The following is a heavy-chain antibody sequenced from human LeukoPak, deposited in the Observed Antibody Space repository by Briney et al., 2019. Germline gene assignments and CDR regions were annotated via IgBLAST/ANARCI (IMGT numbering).Heavy chain of an antibody. CDR3: ARHKQSGTYYDAFDI. Sequence: SQTLSLTCTVSGGSISSGDYYWSWIRQPPGKGLEWIWYIYYSGSTYYNPSLKSRVTISLDTSKNQFSLKLSSVTAADTAVYYCARHKQSGTYYDAFDIWGQGTMVTVSS. V-gene: IGHV4-30-4*08. J-gene: IGHJ3*02. CDR2: IYYSGST. CDR1: GGSISSGDYY. D-gene: IGHD1-26*01.